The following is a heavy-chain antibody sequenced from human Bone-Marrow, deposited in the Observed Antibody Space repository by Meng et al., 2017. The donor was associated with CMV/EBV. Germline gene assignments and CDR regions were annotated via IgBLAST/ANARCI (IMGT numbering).Heavy chain of an antibody. D-gene: IGHD6-6*01. Sequence: SETLSLTCAVYGGAFTDYYWTWIRQSPGKGLEWIGEIMHTGSTNYSPSLKSRLTMSVDTPRQQFFLNLNSVSAADAAVYYCARSRRLATRRNWYYYNALDVWSQGTAATFSS. J-gene: IGHJ6*02. CDR3: ARSRRLATRRNWYYYNALDV. V-gene: IGHV4-34*12. CDR2: IMHTGST. CDR1: GGAFTDYY.